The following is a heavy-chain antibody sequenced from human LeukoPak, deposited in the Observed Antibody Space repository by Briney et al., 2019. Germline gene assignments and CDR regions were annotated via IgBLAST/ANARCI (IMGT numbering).Heavy chain of an antibody. D-gene: IGHD3-10*01. J-gene: IGHJ6*03. CDR1: GGSMSSDAYY. CDR3: ARELVVRGGDYMDV. Sequence: PSETLSLACTVSGGSMSSDAYYLNWIRQTPGKGLECIGNISYTGRTSYNPSLKSRVTISVDTSKNQVSLKLNSVTAADTAVYYCARELVVRGGDYMDVWGKGTTVTISS. CDR2: ISYTGRT. V-gene: IGHV4-39*07.